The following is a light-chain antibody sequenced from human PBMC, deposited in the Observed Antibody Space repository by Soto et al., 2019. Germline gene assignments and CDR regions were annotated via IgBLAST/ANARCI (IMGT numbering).Light chain of an antibody. J-gene: IGKJ2*01. V-gene: IGKV3-11*01. CDR3: QQRSNWPRT. CDR2: DAS. CDR1: QSVSSY. Sequence: EFVLTQSPATLSLSPGERATLSCRASQSVSSYLAWYQQKPGQAPRLLIYDASNRATGIPARFSGSGSGTDFTLTISSLEPEDFAVYYCQQRSNWPRTFGQGTKREIK.